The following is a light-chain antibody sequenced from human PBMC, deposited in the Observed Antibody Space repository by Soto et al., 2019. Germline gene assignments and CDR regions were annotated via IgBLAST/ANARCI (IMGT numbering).Light chain of an antibody. J-gene: IGLJ2*01. CDR3: CSHAGSHVI. CDR2: EVS. Sequence: HSVLTQPASVSGSPGQSITISCTGTTSDVGTYKFVSWYQQHPGIAPKLMIYEVSERPSGVSNRFSGSKSGNTASLTISGLQAEDEADYYCCSHAGSHVIFGGGTKVTVL. CDR1: TSDVGTYKF. V-gene: IGLV2-23*02.